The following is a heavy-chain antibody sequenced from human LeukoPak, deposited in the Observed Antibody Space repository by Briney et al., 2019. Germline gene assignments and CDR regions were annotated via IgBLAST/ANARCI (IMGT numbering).Heavy chain of an antibody. CDR1: GFSFNTYA. D-gene: IGHD1-26*01. Sequence: GGSLRLSCAASGFSFNTYAMHWVRQAPGKGLEYVSSISTNGGSTNYVNSVKGRFTISRDNSKNTLYLQMGSLKTEDMATYYCARLNSGNYNRGYLDYWGQGTLVTVSS. CDR2: ISTNGGST. CDR3: ARLNSGNYNRGYLDY. V-gene: IGHV3-64*01. J-gene: IGHJ4*02.